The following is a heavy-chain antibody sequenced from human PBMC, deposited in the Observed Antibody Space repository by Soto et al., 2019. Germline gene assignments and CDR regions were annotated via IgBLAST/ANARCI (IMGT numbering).Heavy chain of an antibody. J-gene: IGHJ6*02. Sequence: SETLSLTCTVSGGSIGSYYWSWIRQPPGKGLEWIGYIYESGSTNSNPSLQSRVTISVDTSKNQFYLNLSPVTAADTATYYCARARSTLVREIIKYNMDIWGQGTTVTVSS. V-gene: IGHV4-59*01. CDR1: GGSIGSYY. CDR2: IYESGST. D-gene: IGHD3-10*01. CDR3: ARARSTLVREIIKYNMDI.